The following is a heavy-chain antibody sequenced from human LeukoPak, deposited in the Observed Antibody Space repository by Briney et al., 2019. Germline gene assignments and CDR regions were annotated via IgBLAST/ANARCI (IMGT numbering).Heavy chain of an antibody. Sequence: ASVKVPCKASGYTFTGYYIQWARQAPGQGLEWMGWINPHSGGTNYAQEFQGRVTMTRDTSISTAYMELSSLRPDDTAVYYCARAYDVDYWGQGTLVTVSS. D-gene: IGHD3-3*01. V-gene: IGHV1-2*02. CDR2: INPHSGGT. CDR1: GYTFTGYY. J-gene: IGHJ4*02. CDR3: ARAYDVDY.